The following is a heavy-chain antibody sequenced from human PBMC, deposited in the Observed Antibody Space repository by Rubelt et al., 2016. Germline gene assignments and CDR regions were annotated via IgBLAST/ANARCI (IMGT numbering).Heavy chain of an antibody. CDR1: GFTFSSYG. V-gene: IGHV3-30*02. CDR3: AKVRTGTTALTYYYYGMDV. J-gene: IGHJ6*02. Sequence: QVQLVESGGGVVQPGGSLRLSCAASGFTFSSYGMHWVRQAPGKGLEWVAFIRYDGSNKYYADSVKGRFTISRDNSKNTLYLQMNSLRAEDTAVYYWAKVRTGTTALTYYYYGMDVWGQGTTVTVSS. D-gene: IGHD1-1*01. CDR2: IRYDGSNK.